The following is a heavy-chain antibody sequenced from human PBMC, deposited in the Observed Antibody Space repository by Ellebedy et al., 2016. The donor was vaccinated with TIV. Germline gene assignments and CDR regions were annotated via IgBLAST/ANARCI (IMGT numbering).Heavy chain of an antibody. CDR1: GASISGYY. CDR2: MSDSGST. Sequence: MPSETLSLTCTVSGASISGYYWNWIRQPPGKGPEWIGYMSDSGSTNYNPSLRSRVTISVETSNNQFSLKLSSMTAADTAVYFCARSRTQTYWTLDYWGQGTLVTVSS. D-gene: IGHD2-21*01. J-gene: IGHJ4*02. CDR3: ARSRTQTYWTLDY. V-gene: IGHV4-59*01.